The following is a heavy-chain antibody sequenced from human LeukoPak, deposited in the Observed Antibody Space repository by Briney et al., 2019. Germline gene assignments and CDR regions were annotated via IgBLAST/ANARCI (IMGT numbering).Heavy chain of an antibody. CDR2: ISSSSTYI. CDR1: GFIFSSYS. D-gene: IGHD6-13*01. J-gene: IGHJ5*02. V-gene: IGHV3-21*04. CDR3: ARLKRGIGAAGTSLRGWFDP. Sequence: GGSLRLSCAASGFIFSSYSMNWVRQAPGKGLEWVSSISSSSTYIYYADSVKGRFTISRDNAKNSLYLQMNSLRAEDTAVYYCARLKRGIGAAGTSLRGWFDPWGQGTLVTVSS.